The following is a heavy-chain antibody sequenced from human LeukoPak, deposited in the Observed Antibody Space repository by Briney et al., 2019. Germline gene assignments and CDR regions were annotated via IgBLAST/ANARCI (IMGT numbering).Heavy chain of an antibody. V-gene: IGHV3-48*03. CDR3: ARPLECSSTSCYWFDP. Sequence: GGSLRLSCAASGFTFSSYEMNWVRQAPGKGLERVSYISSSGSTIYYADSVKGRFTISRDNAKNSLYLQMNSLRAEDTAVYYCARPLECSSTSCYWFDPWGQGTLVTVSS. D-gene: IGHD2-2*01. CDR2: ISSSGSTI. J-gene: IGHJ5*02. CDR1: GFTFSSYE.